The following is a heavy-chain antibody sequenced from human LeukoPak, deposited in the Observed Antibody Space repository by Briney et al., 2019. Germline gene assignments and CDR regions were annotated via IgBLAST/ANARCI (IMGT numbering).Heavy chain of an antibody. Sequence: ASVKVSCKASGGTFSSYAISWVRQAPGQGLEWMGGIIPIFGTANYAQKFQGRVTITTDESTSTAYMELSSLRSEDTAVYYCARDKISPHGSGVYYFDYWGQGTLVTVSS. V-gene: IGHV1-69*05. CDR1: GGTFSSYA. J-gene: IGHJ4*02. CDR2: IIPIFGTA. CDR3: ARDKISPHGSGVYYFDY. D-gene: IGHD3-10*01.